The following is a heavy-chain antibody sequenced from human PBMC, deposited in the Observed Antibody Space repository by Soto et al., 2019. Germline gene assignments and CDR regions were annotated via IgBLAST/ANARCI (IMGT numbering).Heavy chain of an antibody. Sequence: QVQLQESGPGLVKPSQTLSLTCTVSGGSISTDDHYWSWIRQPPGKGLEWIGHIYYTGSTHYNPSLNSPLFTSLATSTTPSSLQLTSVTAADTAVYYCASLRSRWNIDYWGQGTLVTVSS. CDR1: GGSISTDDHY. CDR3: ASLRSRWNIDY. J-gene: IGHJ4*02. V-gene: IGHV4-30-4*01. D-gene: IGHD6-13*01. CDR2: IYYTGST.